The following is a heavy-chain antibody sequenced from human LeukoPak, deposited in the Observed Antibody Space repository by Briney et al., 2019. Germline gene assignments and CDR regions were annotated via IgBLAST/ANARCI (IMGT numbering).Heavy chain of an antibody. J-gene: IGHJ4*02. Sequence: GGSLRLSCAASGFTFSGSALHWVRQASGKGLEWVGRIRSTANGYATAYAASVKARFTISRDDSKNTAYLQMDSLKTEDTAVYYCTGNYYGSGSYADFDYWGQGTLVTVSS. CDR2: IRSTANGYAT. CDR3: TGNYYGSGSYADFDY. CDR1: GFTFSGSA. D-gene: IGHD3-10*01. V-gene: IGHV3-73*01.